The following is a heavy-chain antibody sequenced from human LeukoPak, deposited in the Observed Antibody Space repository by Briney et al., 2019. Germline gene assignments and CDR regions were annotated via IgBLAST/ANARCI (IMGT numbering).Heavy chain of an antibody. CDR1: GYSFTSYW. CDR2: IYPGDSDT. V-gene: IGHV5-51*01. J-gene: IGHJ6*03. D-gene: IGHD2-15*01. Sequence: GESLKISCKGSGYSFTSYWIGWVRQMPGKGLEWVGIIYPGDSDTRYSPSFQGQVTISADKSISTAYLQWSSLKASDTAMYYCARTYCSGGSCYPGYMDVWGKGTTVTVSS. CDR3: ARTYCSGGSCYPGYMDV.